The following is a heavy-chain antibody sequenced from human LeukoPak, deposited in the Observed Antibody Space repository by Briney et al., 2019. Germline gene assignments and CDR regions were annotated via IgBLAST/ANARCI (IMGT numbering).Heavy chain of an antibody. CDR1: GFTVSSNY. D-gene: IGHD6-13*01. J-gene: IGHJ4*02. Sequence: TGGSLRLSCAASGFTVSSNYMSWVRQALGKGLEWVSIIYSGGSTYFADSVKGRFTISRDNSKNTLYLQMNSLRAEDTALYYCARVPVASWIQLDSWGQGTLVTVSS. V-gene: IGHV3-53*01. CDR2: IYSGGST. CDR3: ARVPVASWIQLDS.